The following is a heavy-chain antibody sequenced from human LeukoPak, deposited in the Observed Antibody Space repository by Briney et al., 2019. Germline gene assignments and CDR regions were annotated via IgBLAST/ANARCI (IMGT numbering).Heavy chain of an antibody. D-gene: IGHD2-15*01. CDR3: ARGCSSGTCPFDY. CDR2: IYYSGST. Sequence: SETLSLTCTVFGDSIKTYYWSWIRQPPGKGLEWIGYIYYSGSTNYNPSLKSRVTISVDTSRNQFSLNLNSVTAADTAVYYCARGCSSGTCPFDYWGQGTLVTVSS. V-gene: IGHV4-59*01. J-gene: IGHJ4*02. CDR1: GDSIKTYY.